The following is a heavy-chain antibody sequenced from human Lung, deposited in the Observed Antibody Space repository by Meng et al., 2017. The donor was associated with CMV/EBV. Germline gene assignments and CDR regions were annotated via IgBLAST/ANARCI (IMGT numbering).Heavy chain of an antibody. CDR1: GFTFSNYG. V-gene: IGHV3-30*02. J-gene: IGHJ6*02. CDR2: IRYDGRNK. D-gene: IGHD3-3*01. CDR3: AKDLWDSIFGVVLPDQHQYGMGV. Sequence: GESLKISRAASGFTFSNYGIHWVRQAPGKGLEWVDFIRYDGRNKDYADSVRGRFTISRDNSKSKLSLQLSRLRPEDTAVYYCAKDLWDSIFGVVLPDQHQYGMGVWXQGTXVTVSS.